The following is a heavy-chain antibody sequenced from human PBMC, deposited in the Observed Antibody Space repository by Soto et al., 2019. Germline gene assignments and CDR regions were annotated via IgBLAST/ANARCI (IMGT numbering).Heavy chain of an antibody. CDR1: GFTFSSYW. J-gene: IGHJ4*02. CDR3: AKSSLGAFDY. Sequence: GGSLRLSCAASGFTFSSYWMHWVRQAPGKGPVWVSRINNDGSRTIYADSVKGRFTISRDNAKNTLFLQMKSLRVEATAVYYCAKSSLGAFDYGGQGAPVTVSS. D-gene: IGHD1-26*01. V-gene: IGHV3-74*01. CDR2: INNDGSRT.